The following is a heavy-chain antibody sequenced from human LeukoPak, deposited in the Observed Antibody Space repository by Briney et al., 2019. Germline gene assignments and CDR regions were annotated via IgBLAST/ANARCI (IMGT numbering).Heavy chain of an antibody. D-gene: IGHD2-21*02. CDR3: AKALPYCGGDCYADRYGMDV. CDR2: ISGSGGST. V-gene: IGHV3-23*01. CDR1: VFTFISYA. J-gene: IGHJ6*02. Sequence: GGSLRLSFAASVFTFISYAMSWVRQAPGKGLEGVSVISGSGGSTYYADSVKGRFTISRDNSKNTLYLQMNSLRAEDTAVYYCAKALPYCGGDCYADRYGMDVCGQGNTVTVSS.